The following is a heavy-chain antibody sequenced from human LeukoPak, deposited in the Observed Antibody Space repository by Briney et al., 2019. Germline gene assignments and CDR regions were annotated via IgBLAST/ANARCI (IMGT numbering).Heavy chain of an antibody. Sequence: ASVKVSCKASGYTFTTYYIYWVRQAPGQGLEWMGIINPSGGSTSYAQKFQGRVTMTRDMSTSTVYMELRSLRSDDTAVYYCARDPVHYYDSSGYWRYWGQGTLVTVSS. CDR1: GYTFTTYY. D-gene: IGHD3-22*01. V-gene: IGHV1-46*01. J-gene: IGHJ4*02. CDR2: INPSGGST. CDR3: ARDPVHYYDSSGYWRY.